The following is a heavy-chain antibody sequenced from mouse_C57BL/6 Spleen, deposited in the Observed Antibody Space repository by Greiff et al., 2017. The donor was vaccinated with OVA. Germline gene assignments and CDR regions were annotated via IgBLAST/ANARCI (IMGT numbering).Heavy chain of an antibody. V-gene: IGHV1-55*01. Sequence: VQLQQPGAELVKPGASVKMSCKASGYTFTSYWITWVKQRPGQGLEWIGDIYPGSGSTNYNEKFKSKATLTVDTSSSTAYMQLSSLTSEDSAVYYCARWGPSYYGSRGWFAYWGQGTLVTVSA. D-gene: IGHD1-1*01. CDR3: ARWGPSYYGSRGWFAY. J-gene: IGHJ3*01. CDR1: GYTFTSYW. CDR2: IYPGSGST.